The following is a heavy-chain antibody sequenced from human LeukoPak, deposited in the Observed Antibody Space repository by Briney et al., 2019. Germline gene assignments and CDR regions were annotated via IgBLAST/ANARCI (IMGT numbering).Heavy chain of an antibody. Sequence: SETLSLTCTVSGGSISSYYWSWIRQPPGKGLEWIGYIYTSGSTNYNPSPKSRVTISVDTYTNQFSLKLSSVTAADTAVYYCVRLYSSSSGWFDPWGEGTLVTVSS. CDR1: GGSISSYY. CDR2: IYTSGST. J-gene: IGHJ5*02. CDR3: VRLYSSSSGWFDP. V-gene: IGHV4-4*09. D-gene: IGHD6-6*01.